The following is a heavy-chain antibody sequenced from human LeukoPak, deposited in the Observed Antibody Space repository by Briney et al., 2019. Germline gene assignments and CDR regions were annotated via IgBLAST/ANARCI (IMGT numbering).Heavy chain of an antibody. CDR3: ARVAVPAVPYYYYYMDV. Sequence: GGSLRLSCATSGFTFDDYGMSWVRQAPGKGLEWVSGINWNGGSTGYADSVKGRFTISRDNAKNSQYLQMNSLRAEDTALYYCARVAVPAVPYYYYYMDVWGKGTTVTVSS. CDR1: GFTFDDYG. J-gene: IGHJ6*03. D-gene: IGHD2-2*01. CDR2: INWNGGST. V-gene: IGHV3-20*04.